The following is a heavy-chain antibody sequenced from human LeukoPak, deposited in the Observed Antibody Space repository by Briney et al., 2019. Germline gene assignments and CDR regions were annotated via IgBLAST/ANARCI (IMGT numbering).Heavy chain of an antibody. D-gene: IGHD6-19*01. CDR2: IRRSGGST. CDR3: AKDSPDVYGSGWNYFDY. J-gene: IGHJ4*02. V-gene: IGHV3-23*01. CDR1: GFTFSSCA. Sequence: ETGVSLRLSCAASGFTFSSCAMSWVRQAPGRGREWVSGIRRSGGSTYYADSVKGRFTISRDNSKNTLYLQMNSLRAEDTAVYYCAKDSPDVYGSGWNYFDYWGQGTLVTLSS.